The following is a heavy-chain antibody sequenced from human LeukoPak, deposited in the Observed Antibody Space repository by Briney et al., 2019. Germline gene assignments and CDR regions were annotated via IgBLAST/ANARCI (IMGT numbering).Heavy chain of an antibody. CDR2: LSSSGSYT. J-gene: IGHJ3*02. V-gene: IGHV3-21*01. Sequence: GGSLRLSCAASGFTFSTYPMNWVRQAPGKGLEWVSSLSSSGSYTYYAGSMQGRFTISRDNAKNSLYLQMNSLRADDTAMYYCARDPRDTPYAFDIWGQGTMVTVSS. D-gene: IGHD5-18*01. CDR1: GFTFSTYP. CDR3: ARDPRDTPYAFDI.